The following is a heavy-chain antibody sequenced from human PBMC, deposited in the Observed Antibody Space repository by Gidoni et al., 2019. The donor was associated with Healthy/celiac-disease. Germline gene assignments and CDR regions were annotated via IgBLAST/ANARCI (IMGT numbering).Heavy chain of an antibody. J-gene: IGHJ4*02. Sequence: QVQLVQSGAEVQKPGSSVKVSCKAAGGTFSSYAISREPQAPGQGLGWLGGSLPSFGTETYALKFQGRVTITADESTSTAYMELSSLGSEGTAVYYCAGEGSSGRYYFDYWGQGTLVTVSS. D-gene: IGHD1-26*01. V-gene: IGHV1-69*01. CDR1: GGTFSSYA. CDR2: SLPSFGTE. CDR3: AGEGSSGRYYFDY.